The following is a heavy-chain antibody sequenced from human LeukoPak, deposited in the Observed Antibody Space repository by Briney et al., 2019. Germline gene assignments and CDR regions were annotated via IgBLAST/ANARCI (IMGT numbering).Heavy chain of an antibody. CDR2: ISGSGGNT. CDR3: ASNEEVFYDSSGGY. Sequence: PGGSLRLSCAASGFTFSNYAMSWVRQAPGKGLEWVSAISGSGGNTYYADSVKGRFTISRDNSKNTLFLQMKSLRAEDTAVYYCASNEEVFYDSSGGYWGQGTLVTVSS. J-gene: IGHJ4*02. V-gene: IGHV3-23*01. CDR1: GFTFSNYA. D-gene: IGHD3-22*01.